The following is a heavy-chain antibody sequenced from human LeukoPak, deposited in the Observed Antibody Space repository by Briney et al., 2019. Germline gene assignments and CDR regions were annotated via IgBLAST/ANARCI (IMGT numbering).Heavy chain of an antibody. Sequence: GGSLRLSCAASGFTFSSYWMNWARQAPGKGLEWVASINHNGNVNYYVDSVKGRFTISRDNAKDSLYLQMNSLRAEDTAVYYCARALATLTYEGYWGQGTLVTVSS. CDR3: ARALATLTYEGY. D-gene: IGHD3-3*01. J-gene: IGHJ4*02. CDR2: INHNGNVN. V-gene: IGHV3-7*01. CDR1: GFTFSSYW.